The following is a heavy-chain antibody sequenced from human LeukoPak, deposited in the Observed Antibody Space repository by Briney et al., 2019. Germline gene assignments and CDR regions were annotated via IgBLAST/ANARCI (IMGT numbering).Heavy chain of an antibody. V-gene: IGHV3-9*01. CDR1: GFTFDDYA. D-gene: IGHD3-16*01. Sequence: GGSLRLSCAASGFTFDDYAMHWVRQAPGKGLEWVSGISWNSGSIGYADSVKGRFTISRDNAKNSLYLQMNSLRAEDTALYYCAKAMGGYYYYDMDVWGQGTTVTVSS. CDR3: AKAMGGYYYYDMDV. J-gene: IGHJ6*02. CDR2: ISWNSGSI.